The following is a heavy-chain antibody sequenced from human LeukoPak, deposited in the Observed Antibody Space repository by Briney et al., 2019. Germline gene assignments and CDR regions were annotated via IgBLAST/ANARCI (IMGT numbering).Heavy chain of an antibody. CDR2: MNPNSGNT. CDR3: ARARPAHYYDSSGYDY. D-gene: IGHD3-22*01. CDR1: GYTFTSYD. Sequence: ASVKVSCKASGYTFTSYDINWVRQATGQGLEWMGWMNPNSGNTGYAQKFQGRVTMTTDTSTSTAYMELRSLRSDDTAVYYCARARPAHYYDSSGYDYWGQGTLVTVSS. J-gene: IGHJ4*02. V-gene: IGHV1-8*01.